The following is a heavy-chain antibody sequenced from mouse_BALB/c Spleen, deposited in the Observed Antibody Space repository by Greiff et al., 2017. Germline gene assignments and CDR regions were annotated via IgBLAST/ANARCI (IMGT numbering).Heavy chain of an antibody. CDR1: GFAFSSYD. Sequence: DVMLVESGGGLVKPGGSLKLSCAASGFAFSSYDMSWVRQTPEKRLEWVAYISSGGGSTYYPDTVKGRFTISRDNAKNTLYLQMSSLKSEDTAMYYCTSQTYYFDYWGQGTTLTVSS. CDR3: TSQTYYFDY. V-gene: IGHV5-12-1*01. J-gene: IGHJ2*01. CDR2: ISSGGGST.